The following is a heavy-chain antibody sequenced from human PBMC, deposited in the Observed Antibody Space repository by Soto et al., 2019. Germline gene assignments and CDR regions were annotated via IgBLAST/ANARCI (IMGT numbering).Heavy chain of an antibody. CDR1: GGSISSGGYY. V-gene: IGHV4-31*03. D-gene: IGHD2-15*01. Sequence: SETLSLTCTVSGGSISSGGYYWSWIRQHPGKGLEWIGYIYYSGSTYYNPSLKSRVTISVDTSKNQFSLKLSSVTAADTAVYYCARAEDYCSGGSSHRFDYWGQGTLVTVSS. CDR3: ARAEDYCSGGSSHRFDY. CDR2: IYYSGST. J-gene: IGHJ4*02.